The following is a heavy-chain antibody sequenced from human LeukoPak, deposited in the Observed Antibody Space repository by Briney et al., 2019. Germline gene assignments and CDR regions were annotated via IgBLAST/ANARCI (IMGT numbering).Heavy chain of an antibody. CDR3: ARGGTGTQDFDS. J-gene: IGHJ4*02. D-gene: IGHD1-1*01. CDR1: GFIVSSNY. CDR2: IHSGGRT. Sequence: HPGGSLTLSCAASGFIVSSNYMSWVRQAPGKGLEWVSVIHSGGRTYYADSVEGRFTISRDNSKNTVYLQMNSLRAEDTAMYYCARGGTGTQDFDSWGQGTLVTVSS. V-gene: IGHV3-53*01.